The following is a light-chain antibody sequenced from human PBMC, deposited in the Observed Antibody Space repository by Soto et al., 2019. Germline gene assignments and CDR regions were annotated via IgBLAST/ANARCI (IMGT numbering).Light chain of an antibody. CDR3: CSYTSFSTYV. V-gene: IGLV2-14*03. CDR1: SIDVGGTNH. CDR2: DVS. J-gene: IGLJ1*01. Sequence: QSVLTQPASVSGSPGQSITISCSGTSIDVGGTNHVSWYLQHPGEAPKLIMYDVSNRPSGVSDRFFGSKADNTATLTVSGLQAEDEADYYCCSYTSFSTYVFGTGTKLT.